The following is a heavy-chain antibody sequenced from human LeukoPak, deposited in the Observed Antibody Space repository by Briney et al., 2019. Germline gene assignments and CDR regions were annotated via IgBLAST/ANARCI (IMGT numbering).Heavy chain of an antibody. CDR2: ISSSSSTI. CDR3: ARDQGIVVAPAHAFDI. J-gene: IGHJ3*02. CDR1: GFTFSSYS. Sequence: GGSLRLSCAASGFTFSSYSMNWVRQAPGKGLEWVSYISSSSSTIYYADSVKGRFTISRDNAKNSLYLQMNSLRAEDTAVYYCARDQGIVVAPAHAFDIWGQGTMVTVSS. V-gene: IGHV3-48*04. D-gene: IGHD3-22*01.